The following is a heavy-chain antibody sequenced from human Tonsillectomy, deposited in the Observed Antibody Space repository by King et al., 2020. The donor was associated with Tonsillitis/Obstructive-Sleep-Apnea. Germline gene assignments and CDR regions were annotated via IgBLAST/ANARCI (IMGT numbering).Heavy chain of an antibody. CDR1: GFTVSSNY. V-gene: IGHV3-53*04. J-gene: IGHJ3*02. Sequence: VQLVESGGGLVQPGGSLRLSCAASGFTVSSNYMSWVRQAPGKGLEWVSVIDSGGNTYYADSVKGRFTISRHNSKNTLYLQMNSLRAEDTAVYYCAREAPVLNYAAFDIWGQGTMVTVSS. CDR3: AREAPVLNYAAFDI. CDR2: IDSGGNT. D-gene: IGHD4-11*01.